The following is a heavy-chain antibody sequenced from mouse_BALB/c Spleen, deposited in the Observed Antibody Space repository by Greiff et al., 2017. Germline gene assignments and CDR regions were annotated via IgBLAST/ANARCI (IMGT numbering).Heavy chain of an antibody. CDR3: ARSRDYYGSSYVFAY. CDR1: GYSFTGYF. CDR2: INPYNGDT. Sequence: EVQLQQSGPELVKPGASVKISCKASGYSFTGYFMNWVMQSHGKSLEWIGRINPYNGDTFYNQKFKGKATLTVDKSSSTAHMERRSLASEDSAVYYCARSRDYYGSSYVFAYWGQGTLVTVSA. V-gene: IGHV1-20*02. D-gene: IGHD1-1*01. J-gene: IGHJ3*01.